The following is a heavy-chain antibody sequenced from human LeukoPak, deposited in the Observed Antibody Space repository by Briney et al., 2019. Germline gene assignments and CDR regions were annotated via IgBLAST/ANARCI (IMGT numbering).Heavy chain of an antibody. CDR3: ASGVSDY. D-gene: IGHD3-3*01. CDR2: IRYDGGNK. Sequence: PGGSLRLSCAASGFTFSSYGMHWVRQAPGKGLEWVAFIRYDGGNKYYADSVKGRFTISRDNSKNTLYLQMNSLRAEDTAEYYCASGVSDYWGQGTLVTVSS. J-gene: IGHJ4*02. V-gene: IGHV3-30*02. CDR1: GFTFSSYG.